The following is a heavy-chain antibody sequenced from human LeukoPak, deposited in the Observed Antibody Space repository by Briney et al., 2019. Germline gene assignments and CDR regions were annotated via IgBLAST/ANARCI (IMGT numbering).Heavy chain of an antibody. CDR1: GYSFTSYW. Sequence: GESLKISCKGSGYSFTSYWIGWVRQMSGKGLEWMGIIYPGDSDTRYSPSFQGQVTISADKSINTAYLQWSSLKASDTALYYCARLTTEYNWFDPWGQGTLVTVSS. CDR3: ARLTTEYNWFDP. J-gene: IGHJ5*02. CDR2: IYPGDSDT. D-gene: IGHD3-22*01. V-gene: IGHV5-51*01.